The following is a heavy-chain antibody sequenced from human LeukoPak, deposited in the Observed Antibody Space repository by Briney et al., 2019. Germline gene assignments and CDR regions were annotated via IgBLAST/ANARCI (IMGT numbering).Heavy chain of an antibody. V-gene: IGHV4-59*01. CDR1: RGSLTGYY. D-gene: IGHD2-21*02. CDR3: ARWTHCGGDCYCLDY. CDR2: FYYGGST. Sequence: PSQTLSLTCTVSRGSLTGYYWGSSRQPPRKGLGRIGNFYYGGSTDYNPSLNSRVTISVDMSKKLFSLKLSSVTAADTAAYYCARWTHCGGDCYCLDYWGRGILVTVSS. J-gene: IGHJ4*02.